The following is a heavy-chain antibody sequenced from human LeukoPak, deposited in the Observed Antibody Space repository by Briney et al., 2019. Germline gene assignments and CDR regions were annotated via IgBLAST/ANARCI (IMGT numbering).Heavy chain of an antibody. D-gene: IGHD4-23*01. CDR1: GYTFTGYY. Sequence: ASVKVSCKASGYTFTGYYMHWVRQAPGQGLEWMGWINPNSGGTYYAQRFQGRVTMTSDTSISTAYMELSRLRSDNTAVYYCARDLYGGTSATFDYWGQGTLVTVSS. CDR2: INPNSGGT. CDR3: ARDLYGGTSATFDY. J-gene: IGHJ4*02. V-gene: IGHV1-2*02.